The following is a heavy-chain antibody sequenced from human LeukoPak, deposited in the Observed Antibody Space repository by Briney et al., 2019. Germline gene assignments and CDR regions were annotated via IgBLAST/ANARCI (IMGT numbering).Heavy chain of an antibody. CDR1: GFTFSSTW. CDR2: IKQDGSKT. J-gene: IGHJ6*02. Sequence: PGGSLRLSCAASGFTFSSTWMSWVRQAPGKGLEWVANIKQDGSKTYYVDSVKGRFTIFRDNAKNSLYLQMNSLRAGDTAVYYCARGIISGYGMDVWGQGTTVTVSS. D-gene: IGHD3-10*01. V-gene: IGHV3-7*01. CDR3: ARGIISGYGMDV.